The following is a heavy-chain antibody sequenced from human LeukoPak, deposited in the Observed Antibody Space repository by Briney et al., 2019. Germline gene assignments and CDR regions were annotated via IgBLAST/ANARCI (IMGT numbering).Heavy chain of an antibody. CDR3: ARETPDYYGSGSYQLHSGLFDY. CDR1: GGSISSGSYY. D-gene: IGHD3-10*01. CDR2: IYTSGST. V-gene: IGHV4-61*02. J-gene: IGHJ4*02. Sequence: SQTLSLTCTVSGGSISSGSYYWSWIRQPAGKGLEWIGRIYTSGSTHYNPSLKSRVTISVDTSKNQFSLKLSSVTAADMAVYYCARETPDYYGSGSYQLHSGLFDYWGQGTLVTVSS.